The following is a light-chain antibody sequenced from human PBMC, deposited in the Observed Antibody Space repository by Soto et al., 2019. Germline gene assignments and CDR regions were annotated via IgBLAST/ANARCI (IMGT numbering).Light chain of an antibody. CDR1: QSVSYN. V-gene: IGKV3-15*01. CDR2: GAF. Sequence: EIVMTQSPATLSVSPGERATLSCRASQSVSYNLAWYQQKPGQGPRLLIYGAFTRATGIPARFSGSGSGTEFTLTISSLQSEDFADYYCQQYKNWPPLTFGGGTKVEIK. J-gene: IGKJ4*01. CDR3: QQYKNWPPLT.